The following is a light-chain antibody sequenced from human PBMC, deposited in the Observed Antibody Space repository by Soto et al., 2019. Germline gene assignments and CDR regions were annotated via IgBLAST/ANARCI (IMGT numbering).Light chain of an antibody. J-gene: IGLJ1*01. CDR2: EVR. V-gene: IGLV2-14*01. CDR3: CSYTRTRNHYF. CDR1: SSGIGGYDY. Sequence: SALTQPASVSGSPGQSITISCTGTSSGIGGYDYVSWYQQRPGKAPKLMIYEVRYRPSGVSNRFSGSKSGNTASLTISGLQAEDEAVYYCCSYTRTRNHYFFGTGTKVTVL.